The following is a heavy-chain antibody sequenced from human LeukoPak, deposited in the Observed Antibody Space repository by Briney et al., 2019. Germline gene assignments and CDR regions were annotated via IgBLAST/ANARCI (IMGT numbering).Heavy chain of an antibody. CDR3: ARDLSDFWSGWEYYFDY. CDR1: GFTFSSYW. J-gene: IGHJ4*02. V-gene: IGHV3-74*01. CDR2: INSDGSST. Sequence: QTGGSLRLSCAASGFTFSSYWMHWGRQAPGKGLVWVSRINSDGSSTSYADSVKGRFTISRDNAKSTLYLQMNSLRAEDTAVYYCARDLSDFWSGWEYYFDYWGQGTLVTVSS. D-gene: IGHD3-3*01.